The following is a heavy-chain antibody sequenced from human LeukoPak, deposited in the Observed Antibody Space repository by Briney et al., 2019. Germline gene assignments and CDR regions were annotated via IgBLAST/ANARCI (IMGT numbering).Heavy chain of an antibody. J-gene: IGHJ4*02. Sequence: GASVKXXXXXXXXTFTCYYXXWVGQAPXQGQEXXGRINPNSGGRNNAQKFQGRVTITRDTTIRTAYMEMRRLRDRDTAVYYCARGFGSNPPQGPFFDYWGQGTLVTVSS. V-gene: IGHV1-2*06. CDR3: ARGFGSNPPQGPFFDY. CDR1: XXTFTCYY. D-gene: IGHD4-11*01. CDR2: INPNSGGR.